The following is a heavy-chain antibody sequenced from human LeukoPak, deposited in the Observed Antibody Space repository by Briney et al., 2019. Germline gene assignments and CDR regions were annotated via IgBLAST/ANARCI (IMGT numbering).Heavy chain of an antibody. CDR2: IYYSGST. D-gene: IGHD3-22*01. V-gene: IGHV4-59*01. J-gene: IGHJ4*02. Sequence: SETLSLTCTVSGGSISSYYWSWIREPPGKGLEWIGYIYYSGSTNYNPSLKSRVTISVDTSKNQFSLKLSSVTAADTAVYYCARGIAPVVIKFDCWGQGTLVTDSS. CDR3: ARGIAPVVIKFDC. CDR1: GGSISSYY.